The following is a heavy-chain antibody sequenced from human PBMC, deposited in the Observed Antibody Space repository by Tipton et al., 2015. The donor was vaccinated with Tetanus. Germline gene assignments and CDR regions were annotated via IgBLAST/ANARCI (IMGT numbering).Heavy chain of an antibody. Sequence: LRLSCTVSGGSISSSSYYWGWIRQPPGKGLEWIGTINYSGSTYYNPSLKSRVTISVDTSKNQFSLKLSSVSAADTAVHYCARRTGGSYYALFDYWGQGTLVTVSS. J-gene: IGHJ4*02. CDR1: GGSISSSSYY. V-gene: IGHV4-39*01. CDR2: INYSGST. D-gene: IGHD1-26*01. CDR3: ARRTGGSYYALFDY.